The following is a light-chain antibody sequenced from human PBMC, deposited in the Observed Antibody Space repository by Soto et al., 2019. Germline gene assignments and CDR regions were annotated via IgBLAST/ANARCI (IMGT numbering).Light chain of an antibody. J-gene: IGKJ4*01. CDR2: GAS. Sequence: EIVLTQSPGTLSLSPGERATLSCRASQSVSNNYLAWYQEKPGQAPRLLIYGASSRATGIPDRSSGGGSGTDFTLTISRLEPEDFAVYYCQQFSSYPLTFGGGTKVDIK. CDR3: QQFSSYPLT. V-gene: IGKV3-20*01. CDR1: QSVSNNY.